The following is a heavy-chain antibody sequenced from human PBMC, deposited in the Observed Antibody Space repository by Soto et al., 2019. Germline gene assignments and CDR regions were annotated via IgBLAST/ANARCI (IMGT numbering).Heavy chain of an antibody. V-gene: IGHV3-23*01. D-gene: IGHD3-22*01. Sequence: EVQLLESGGGLVQPGGSLRLSCAASGFTFSNYGMSWVRQAPGKGLEWVSAISGSGADTNYADSVKGRFTISRDNSKITLFLQMNSLRAEDTAVYYCAKGSHDSRGYHFFFDYWGQGTLVTVSS. CDR2: ISGSGADT. J-gene: IGHJ4*02. CDR3: AKGSHDSRGYHFFFDY. CDR1: GFTFSNYG.